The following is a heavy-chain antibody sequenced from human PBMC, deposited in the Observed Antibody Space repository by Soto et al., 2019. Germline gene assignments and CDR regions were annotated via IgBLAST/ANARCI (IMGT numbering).Heavy chain of an antibody. CDR1: GFTFSSYA. Sequence: PGGSLRLSCAASGFTFSSYAMSWVRQAPGKGLEWVSAISGSGGSTYYADSVKGRFTISRDNSKNTLYLQMNSLRAEDTAVYYCAKDRGIVVVPAAPNAFDIWGQGTMVTVSS. J-gene: IGHJ3*02. CDR2: ISGSGGST. D-gene: IGHD2-2*01. CDR3: AKDRGIVVVPAAPNAFDI. V-gene: IGHV3-23*01.